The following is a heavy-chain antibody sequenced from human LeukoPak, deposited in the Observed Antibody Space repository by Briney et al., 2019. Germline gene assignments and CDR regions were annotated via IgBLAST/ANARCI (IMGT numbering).Heavy chain of an antibody. J-gene: IGHJ6*03. CDR3: ARLHHDYGSGTYGGAYNYYMDV. Sequence: SETLSLTCSVSSGFISSYYWTWIRQSPGKGLEWIGHIYYTGSTSYNPSLQSRVTISVDTSKNQFSLRLNSVTAADTAVYYCARLHHDYGSGTYGGAYNYYMDVWGKGTTVTVSS. V-gene: IGHV4-59*01. CDR1: SGFISSYY. D-gene: IGHD3-10*01. CDR2: IYYTGST.